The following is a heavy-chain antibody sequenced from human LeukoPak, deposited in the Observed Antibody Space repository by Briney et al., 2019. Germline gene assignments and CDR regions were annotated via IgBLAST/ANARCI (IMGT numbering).Heavy chain of an antibody. J-gene: IGHJ4*02. D-gene: IGHD2-2*01. CDR1: GFTVSSSY. Sequence: GGSLRLSSAASGFTVSSSYISWVRQAPGKGLESVSLIYSGGRTYYADSVRGRFTISRDNSKNTLHLQMDSVRVEDTGLYYCARGYTYQTLDYWGQGTLVTVST. CDR3: ARGYTYQTLDY. V-gene: IGHV3-66*01. CDR2: IYSGGRT.